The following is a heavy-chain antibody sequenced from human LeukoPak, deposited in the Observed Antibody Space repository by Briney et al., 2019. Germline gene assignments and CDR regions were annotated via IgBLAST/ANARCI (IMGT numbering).Heavy chain of an antibody. D-gene: IGHD6-13*01. CDR1: GYTFTSYG. CDR2: ISAYNDNT. CDR3: AREMPAAAGSAAFDI. J-gene: IGHJ3*02. V-gene: IGHV1-18*01. Sequence: GASVKVSCKASGYTFTSYGISWVRQAPGQGLEWMGWISAYNDNTKYAQKLQGRVTMTADTSTSTAYMDMRSLRSDDTAVYYCAREMPAAAGSAAFDIWGQGTMVTVPS.